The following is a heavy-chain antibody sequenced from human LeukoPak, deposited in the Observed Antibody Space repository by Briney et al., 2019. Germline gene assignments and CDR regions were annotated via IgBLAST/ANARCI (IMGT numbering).Heavy chain of an antibody. J-gene: IGHJ4*02. CDR3: ARAGITIFGVVIMGFDY. CDR1: GGSISSGGYY. V-gene: IGHV4-30-2*01. Sequence: SETLSLTCTVSGGSISSGGYYWSWIRQPPGKGLEWIGYIYHSGSTYYNPSLKSRVTISVDRSKNQFSLKLSSVTAADTAVYYCARAGITIFGVVIMGFDYWGQGTLVTVSS. D-gene: IGHD3-3*01. CDR2: IYHSGST.